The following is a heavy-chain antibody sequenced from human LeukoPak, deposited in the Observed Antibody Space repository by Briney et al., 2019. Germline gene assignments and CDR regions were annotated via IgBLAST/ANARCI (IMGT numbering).Heavy chain of an antibody. CDR3: ARGYPLSTTAAGTYFQH. V-gene: IGHV1-2*02. Sequence: ASVKVSCKASGYTFTGYYMHWVRQAPGQGLEWMGWINPNSGGTNYAQKFQGRVTMTRDMSISTAYMELSRLRSDDTAVYYCARGYPLSTTAAGTYFQHWGQGTLVTVSS. CDR1: GYTFTGYY. CDR2: INPNSGGT. J-gene: IGHJ1*01. D-gene: IGHD6-13*01.